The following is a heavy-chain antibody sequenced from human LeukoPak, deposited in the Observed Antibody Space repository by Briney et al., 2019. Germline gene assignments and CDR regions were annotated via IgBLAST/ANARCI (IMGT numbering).Heavy chain of an antibody. CDR2: INTDGSST. CDR1: GFTFSSYW. CDR3: ARESNDFWSGYYMRYFDY. Sequence: PGGSLRLPCAASGFTFSSYWMHWVRQAPGKGLVWVSRINTDGSSTSYADSVKGRFTISRDNAKNTLYLQMNSLRAEDTAVYYCARESNDFWSGYYMRYFDYWGQGTLVTVSS. V-gene: IGHV3-74*01. J-gene: IGHJ4*02. D-gene: IGHD3-3*01.